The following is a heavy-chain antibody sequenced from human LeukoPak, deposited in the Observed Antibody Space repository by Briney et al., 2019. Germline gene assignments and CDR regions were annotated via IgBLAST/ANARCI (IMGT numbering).Heavy chain of an antibody. CDR3: AREVYGVFDY. CDR2: IKQDGSEK. CDR1: GFTFSTYW. J-gene: IGHJ4*02. Sequence: PGGSLRLSCAASGFTFSTYWMSWVRQAPGKGLEWVANIKQDGSEKYYVDSVKGRCTISRDKAEHSVYLEMHSLRAEDTAVFYCAREVYGVFDYWGPGTLVTVSS. V-gene: IGHV3-7*01. D-gene: IGHD5/OR15-5a*01.